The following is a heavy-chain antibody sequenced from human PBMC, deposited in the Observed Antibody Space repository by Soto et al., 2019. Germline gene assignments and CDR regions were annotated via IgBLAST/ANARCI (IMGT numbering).Heavy chain of an antibody. CDR3: TTDFSSSTDYYYYYMDV. CDR2: IKSKTDGGTT. J-gene: IGHJ6*03. Sequence: GGSLRLSCAASGFTFSNAWMSWVRQAPGKGLEWVGRIKSKTDGGTTDYAAPVKGRFTISRDDSKNTLYLQMNSLKTEDTAVYYCTTDFSSSTDYYYYYMDVWGKGTTVTVSS. D-gene: IGHD6-13*01. CDR1: GFTFSNAW. V-gene: IGHV3-15*01.